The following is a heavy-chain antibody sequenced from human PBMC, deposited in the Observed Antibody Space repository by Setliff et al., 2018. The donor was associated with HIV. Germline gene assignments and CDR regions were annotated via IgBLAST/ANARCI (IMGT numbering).Heavy chain of an antibody. CDR1: GFTFTSSA. V-gene: IGHV1-58*01. J-gene: IGHJ4*02. Sequence: ASVKVSCKASGFTFTSSAVQWVRQARGQRLEWIGWVVVGSGNTNYAQKFQERVPITRDMSTSTAYMELSSLRSEDTAVYYCAAGTYYYGSGSRSRSPFDYWGQGTLVTVSS. CDR3: AAGTYYYGSGSRSRSPFDY. CDR2: VVVGSGNT. D-gene: IGHD3-10*01.